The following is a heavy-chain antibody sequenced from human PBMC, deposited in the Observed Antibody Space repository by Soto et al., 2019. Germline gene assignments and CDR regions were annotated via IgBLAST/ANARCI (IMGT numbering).Heavy chain of an antibody. V-gene: IGHV3-30*02. J-gene: IGHJ4*02. CDR3: AKDGADTGTYNFEY. Sequence: DSVKGRFTISRDNSKNTLYLQMTSLKTEDTAVYYCAKDGADTGTYNFEYWGQGTLVTVSS. D-gene: IGHD1-26*01.